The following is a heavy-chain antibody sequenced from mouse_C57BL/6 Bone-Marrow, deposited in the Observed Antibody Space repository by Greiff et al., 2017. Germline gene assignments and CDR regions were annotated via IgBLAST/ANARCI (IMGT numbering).Heavy chain of an antibody. CDR1: GFTFSSYG. CDR3: ARTTVVASMDY. Sequence: EVHLVESGGDLVKPGGSLKLSCAASGFTFSSYGMSWVRQTPDKRLEWVATISSGGSYTYYPDSVKGRFTISRDNAKNTLYLQMSSLKSEDTAMYYCARTTVVASMDYWGQGTSVTVSS. V-gene: IGHV5-6*01. J-gene: IGHJ4*01. D-gene: IGHD1-1*01. CDR2: ISSGGSYT.